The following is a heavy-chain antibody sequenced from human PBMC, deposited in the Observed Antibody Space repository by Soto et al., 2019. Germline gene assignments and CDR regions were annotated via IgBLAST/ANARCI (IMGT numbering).Heavy chain of an antibody. D-gene: IGHD1-26*01. CDR3: AKDAVPYNGKWDWFDS. CDR1: RFTFSDFA. Sequence: DVQLLESGGGPVQPGGSLTLSCAASRFTFSDFAMSWVRQAPGKGLEWVSSIGGGGTDTIYADSVKGRFTISRDNSKNTLYLQMDSLRDEDTAVYYCAKDAVPYNGKWDWFDSWGQGTLVTVSS. V-gene: IGHV3-23*01. CDR2: IGGGGTDT. J-gene: IGHJ5*01.